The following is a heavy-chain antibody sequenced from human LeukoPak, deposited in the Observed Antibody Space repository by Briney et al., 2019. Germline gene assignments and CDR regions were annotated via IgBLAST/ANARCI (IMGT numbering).Heavy chain of an antibody. CDR3: ASASPTVTSDAFDI. J-gene: IGHJ3*02. Sequence: SETLSLTCTVSGGSISSSSYYWGWIRQPPGKGLEWIGSIYYSGSTYYNPSLRSRVTISVDTSKNQFSLKLSSVADADTAVYYCASASPTVTSDAFDIWGQGTMVSVSS. CDR1: GGSISSSSYY. CDR2: IYYSGST. D-gene: IGHD4-17*01. V-gene: IGHV4-39*01.